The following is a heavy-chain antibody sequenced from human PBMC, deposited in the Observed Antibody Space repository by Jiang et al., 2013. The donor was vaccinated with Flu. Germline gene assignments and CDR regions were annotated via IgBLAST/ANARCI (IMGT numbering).Heavy chain of an antibody. J-gene: IGHJ4*02. D-gene: IGHD3-22*01. CDR3: ARHPPPANYYDSSGYYFDY. Sequence: SGPGLVKPSETLSLTCTVSGGSISSYYWSWIRQPPGKGLEWIGYIYYSGSTNYNPSLKSRVTISVDTSKNQFSLKLSSVTAADTAVYYCARHPPPANYYDSSGYYFDYWGQGTLVTVSS. V-gene: IGHV4-59*08. CDR1: GGSISSYY. CDR2: IYYSGST.